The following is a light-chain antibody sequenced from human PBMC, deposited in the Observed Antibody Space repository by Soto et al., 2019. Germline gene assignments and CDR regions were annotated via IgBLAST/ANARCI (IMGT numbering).Light chain of an antibody. Sequence: DIQMTQSPSTLSASVGDRVTITCRASQSISSWLAWYQQKQGKAPKLLIYKASSLESGVPSRFIGSGSGKEFTLTISSLQLDDFATYYCQQYPRTFGPGTKVEIK. CDR3: QQYPRT. V-gene: IGKV1-5*03. J-gene: IGKJ4*02. CDR2: KAS. CDR1: QSISSW.